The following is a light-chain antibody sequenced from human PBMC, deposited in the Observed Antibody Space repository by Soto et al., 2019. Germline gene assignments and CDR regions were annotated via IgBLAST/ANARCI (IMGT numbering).Light chain of an antibody. Sequence: SYELTQPPSVSVSPGQTASITCSGDTLGDKYACWYQQKPGQSPVLVIYQDSKRPSGIPERFSGSNSGNTATLTISGTQAMDEADYYGQAWDGSTVVFGGGTKLTVL. CDR1: TLGDKY. CDR2: QDS. J-gene: IGLJ2*01. CDR3: QAWDGSTVV. V-gene: IGLV3-1*01.